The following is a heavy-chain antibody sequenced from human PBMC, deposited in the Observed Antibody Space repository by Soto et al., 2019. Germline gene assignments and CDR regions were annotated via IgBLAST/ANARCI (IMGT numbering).Heavy chain of an antibody. J-gene: IGHJ4*02. V-gene: IGHV1-58*01. Sequence: EASVKVSCKASGFTFTSSAVQWVRQAKGQRLEWIGWIVVGSGNTNYAQKFQERVTITRDMSTSTAYMELSSLRSEDTAVYYCAADTYYYDSGGSYKGLIRLHYFDTWGPGTLVTVSS. CDR1: GFTFTSSA. CDR3: AADTYYYDSGGSYKGLIRLHYFDT. D-gene: IGHD3-22*01. CDR2: IVVGSGNT.